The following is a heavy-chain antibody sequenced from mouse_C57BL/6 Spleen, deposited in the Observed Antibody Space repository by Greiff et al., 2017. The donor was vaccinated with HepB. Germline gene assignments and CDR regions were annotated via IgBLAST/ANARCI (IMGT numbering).Heavy chain of an antibody. J-gene: IGHJ4*01. CDR2: IFPGSGST. V-gene: IGHV1-75*01. CDR1: GYTFTDYY. CDR3: ARWGDYDYDRYAMDY. D-gene: IGHD2-4*01. Sequence: QVHVKQSGPELVKPGASVKISCTASGYTFTDYYINWVKQRPGQGLEWIGWIFPGSGSTYYNEKFKGKATLTVDKSSSTAYMLLSSLTSEDSAVYFCARWGDYDYDRYAMDYWGQGTSVTVSS.